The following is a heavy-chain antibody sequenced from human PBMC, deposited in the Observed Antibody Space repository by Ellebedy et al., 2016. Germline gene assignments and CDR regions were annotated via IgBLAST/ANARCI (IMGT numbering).Heavy chain of an antibody. J-gene: IGHJ4*02. CDR2: ISWNSGSI. D-gene: IGHD1-7*01. Sequence: GGSLRLXXAASGFTFSSYAMHWVRQAPGKGLEWVSGISWNSGSIGYADSVKGRFTISRDNAKNSLYLQMNSLRAEDTALYYCAKGTRDPPESENYYYFDYWGQGTLVTVSS. V-gene: IGHV3-9*01. CDR3: AKGTRDPPESENYYYFDY. CDR1: GFTFSSYA.